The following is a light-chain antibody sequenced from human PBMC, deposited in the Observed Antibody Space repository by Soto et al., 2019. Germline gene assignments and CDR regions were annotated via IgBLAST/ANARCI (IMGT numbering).Light chain of an antibody. Sequence: EIVLTQSPGTLSLSPGERATLSCRGSQSVSRNYLAWYQHKPGQAPRLLIYGASSRATGIPDRFSGSGAGTDFTLTISILEPEDFAFYYCQQYGSPPRTFGQGTKVAI. CDR3: QQYGSPPRT. CDR2: GAS. J-gene: IGKJ1*01. CDR1: QSVSRNY. V-gene: IGKV3-20*01.